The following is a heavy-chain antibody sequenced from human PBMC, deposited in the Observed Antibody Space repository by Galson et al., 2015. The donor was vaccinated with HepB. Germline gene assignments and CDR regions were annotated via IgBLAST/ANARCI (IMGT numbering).Heavy chain of an antibody. CDR3: ARDLLIAAAEIYYYGMDV. V-gene: IGHV3-21*01. J-gene: IGHJ6*02. CDR2: ISSSSSYI. D-gene: IGHD6-13*01. CDR1: GFTFSSYS. Sequence: SLRLSCAASGFTFSSYSMNWVRQAPGKGLEWVSSISSSSSYIYYADSVKGRFTISRDNAKNSLYLQMNSLRAEDTAVYYCARDLLIAAAEIYYYGMDVWGQGTTVTVSS.